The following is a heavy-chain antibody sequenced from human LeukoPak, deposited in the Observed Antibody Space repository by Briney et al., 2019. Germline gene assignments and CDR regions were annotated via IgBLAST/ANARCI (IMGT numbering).Heavy chain of an antibody. CDR1: GFTFSNYG. CDR2: ILYDGSNK. CDR3: AKIPRRDGYISHYYYYGMDV. Sequence: PGGSLRLSCAASGFTFSNYGLHWVRQAPGKGLEWVAVILYDGSNKYYADSVKGRFTISRDNSKNTLYLQMNSLRAEDTAVYYCAKIPRRDGYISHYYYYGMDVWGQGTTVTVSS. V-gene: IGHV3-30*18. D-gene: IGHD5-24*01. J-gene: IGHJ6*02.